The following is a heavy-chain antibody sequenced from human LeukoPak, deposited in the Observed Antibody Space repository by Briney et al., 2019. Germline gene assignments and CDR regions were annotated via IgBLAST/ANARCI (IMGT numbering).Heavy chain of an antibody. CDR3: VRLRRNSDTSGFYYYYDF. D-gene: IGHD3-22*01. CDR1: GYTFSSYS. Sequence: GGSLRLSCLASGYTFSSYSINWVRQAPGKGLEWVSSISVRSNYIYYADSVRGRFRISRDDARDSLYLQMNSLRAEDTAVYYCVRLRRNSDTSGFYYYYDFWGQGTLVTVSS. V-gene: IGHV3-21*01. J-gene: IGHJ4*02. CDR2: ISVRSNYI.